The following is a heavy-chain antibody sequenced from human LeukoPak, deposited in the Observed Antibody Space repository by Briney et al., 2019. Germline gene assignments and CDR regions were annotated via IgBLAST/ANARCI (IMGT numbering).Heavy chain of an antibody. CDR3: ARDREYSYGPPDLGY. CDR2: ISTSGSTI. V-gene: IGHV3-48*03. CDR1: GFTFSSYE. D-gene: IGHD5-18*01. Sequence: GGSLRLSCAVSGFTFSSYEMNWVRQAPGRGLEWISYISTSGSTIYYADSVKGRFTISRDNAKNSLYLQMNSLRAEDTAVYYCARDREYSYGPPDLGYWGQGTLVTVSS. J-gene: IGHJ4*02.